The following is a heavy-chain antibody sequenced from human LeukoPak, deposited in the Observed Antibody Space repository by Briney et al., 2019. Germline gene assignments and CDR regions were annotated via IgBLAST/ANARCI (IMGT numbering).Heavy chain of an antibody. CDR2: IYYSGST. CDR3: ATAPLVVPPAFFDY. D-gene: IGHD2-2*01. Sequence: SETLSLTCTVSGGSISSYYWSWIRQPPGKGLEWIGYIYYSGSTNYNPSLKSRVTISVDTSKNQFSLKLSSVTAADTAVYYCATAPLVVPPAFFDYWGQGTLVTVSS. V-gene: IGHV4-59*12. CDR1: GGSISSYY. J-gene: IGHJ4*02.